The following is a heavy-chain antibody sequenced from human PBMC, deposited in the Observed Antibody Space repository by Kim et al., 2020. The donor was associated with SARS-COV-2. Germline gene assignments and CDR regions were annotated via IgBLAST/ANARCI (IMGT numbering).Heavy chain of an antibody. D-gene: IGHD5-12*01. V-gene: IGHV1-18*01. CDR3: ARDLGITYSGYETIDY. J-gene: IGHJ4*02. Sequence: KLQGRVTMTTDTSTSTAYMELRSLRSDDTAVYYCARDLGITYSGYETIDYWGQGTLVTVSS.